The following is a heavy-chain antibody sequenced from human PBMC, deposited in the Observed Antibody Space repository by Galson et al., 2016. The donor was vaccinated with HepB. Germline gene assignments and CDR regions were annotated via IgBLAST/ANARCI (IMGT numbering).Heavy chain of an antibody. CDR1: GFTFSSYA. D-gene: IGHD3-22*01. CDR3: VRGDSSGYYSGSRGFDN. CDR2: MSYDGGKK. Sequence: LRLSCAASGFTFSSYAMHWVRQAPGKGLEWVAMMSYDGGKKYYADSVKGRFTISRDNSANTLYLQMSSLRPEDTAGYYCVRGDSSGYYSGSRGFDNWGQGALVTVSS. V-gene: IGHV3-30*04. J-gene: IGHJ4*02.